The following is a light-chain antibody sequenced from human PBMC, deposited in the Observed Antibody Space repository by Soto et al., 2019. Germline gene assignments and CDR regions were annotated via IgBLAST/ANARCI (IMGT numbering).Light chain of an antibody. V-gene: IGLV2-14*03. CDR2: DVN. CDR3: SSYRSGDTLV. J-gene: IGLJ1*01. Sequence: QSALTQPASVSGSPGQLITISCTGTSSDVSGYNFVSWYQHHPGKAPKLMIYDVNNRPSGVSNRFSGSKSGNTASLTISGLQAEDEADYYCSSYRSGDTLVFGTGTKVTVL. CDR1: SSDVSGYNF.